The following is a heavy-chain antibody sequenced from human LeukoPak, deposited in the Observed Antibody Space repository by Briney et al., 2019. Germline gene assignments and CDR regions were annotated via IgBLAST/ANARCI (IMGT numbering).Heavy chain of an antibody. CDR2: IHPNSGAT. CDR3: ARDSTGGSYFPLDF. Sequence: ASMKVSCKASGYTFTAYYMHWVRQAPGQGLEWMGWIHPNSGATNYAQKFQGRVTMTRDTSINTAYMDLSSLKSDDTAVYYCARDSTGGSYFPLDFWGQGTLVTVSS. V-gene: IGHV1-2*02. D-gene: IGHD2/OR15-2a*01. CDR1: GYTFTAYY. J-gene: IGHJ4*02.